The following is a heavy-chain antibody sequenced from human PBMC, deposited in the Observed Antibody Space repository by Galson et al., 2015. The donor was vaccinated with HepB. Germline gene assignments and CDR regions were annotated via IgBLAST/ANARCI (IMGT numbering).Heavy chain of an antibody. D-gene: IGHD3-16*02. CDR1: GYTFTSYG. CDR2: INPSGGST. CDR3: ARAKLGDYVWGSYRYDAFDI. J-gene: IGHJ3*02. V-gene: IGHV1-46*01. Sequence: SVKVSCKASGYTFTSYGISWVRQAPGQGLEWMGIINPSGGSTSYAQKFQGRVTMTRDTSTSTVYMELSSLRSEDTAVYYCARAKLGDYVWGSYRYDAFDIWGQGTMVTVSS.